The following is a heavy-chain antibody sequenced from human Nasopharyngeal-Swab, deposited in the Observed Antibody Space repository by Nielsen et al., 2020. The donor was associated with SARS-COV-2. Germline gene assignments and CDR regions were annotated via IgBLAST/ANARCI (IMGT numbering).Heavy chain of an antibody. Sequence: GESLKISCAASGFTFSSYWMNWVRQAPGKGLEWVSYISSSGSTIYYADSVKGRFTISRDNAKNSLYLQMNSLRAEDTAVYYCARDTGYCSGGSCYLSHFDYWGQGTLVTVSS. CDR1: GFTFSSYW. CDR3: ARDTGYCSGGSCYLSHFDY. V-gene: IGHV3-48*04. D-gene: IGHD2-15*01. J-gene: IGHJ4*02. CDR2: ISSSGSTI.